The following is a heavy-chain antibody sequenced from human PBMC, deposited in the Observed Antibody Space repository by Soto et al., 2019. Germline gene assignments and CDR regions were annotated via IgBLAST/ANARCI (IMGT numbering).Heavy chain of an antibody. V-gene: IGHV3-23*01. D-gene: IGHD2-15*01. CDR2: ISGSGGST. CDR1: GFTFSGYA. Sequence: PGRSMRLSCAASGFTFSGYAMSWVRQAQGKGLEWVSAISGSGGSTYYADSVKGRFTISRDNSKNTLYLQMNSLRAEDTAVYYCAKFVVVGYFDYWVQGTLVTVSS. J-gene: IGHJ4*02. CDR3: AKFVVVGYFDY.